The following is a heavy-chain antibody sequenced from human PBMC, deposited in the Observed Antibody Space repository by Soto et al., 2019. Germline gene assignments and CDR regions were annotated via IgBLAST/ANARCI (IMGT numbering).Heavy chain of an antibody. CDR1: GGSISSGDYY. J-gene: IGHJ6*02. V-gene: IGHV4-30-4*01. CDR3: ARDGSGSYIGHYYHYYGMDV. CDR2: IYYSGST. Sequence: PSETLSLTCTVSGGSISSGDYYWSWIRQPPGKGLEWIGYIYYSGSTYYNPSLKSRVTISVDTSKNQFSLKLSSVTAADTAVYYCARDGSGSYIGHYYHYYGMDVWGPGPTVTVFS. D-gene: IGHD3-10*01.